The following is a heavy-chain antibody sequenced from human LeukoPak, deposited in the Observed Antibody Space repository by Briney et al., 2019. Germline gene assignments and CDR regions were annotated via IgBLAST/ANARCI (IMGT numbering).Heavy chain of an antibody. CDR1: GFTFSSYW. J-gene: IGHJ6*03. CDR3: ARVLCSGGSCYSVLYYYMDV. CDR2: IKQDGSEK. Sequence: PGGSLRLSCAPSGFTFSSYWMSWVRQAPGKGLEWVAHIKQDGSEKYYVDSVKGRFTISRDNAKNSLYLQMNSLRAEDTAVYYCARVLCSGGSCYSVLYYYMDVWGKGTTVTVSS. V-gene: IGHV3-7*01. D-gene: IGHD2-15*01.